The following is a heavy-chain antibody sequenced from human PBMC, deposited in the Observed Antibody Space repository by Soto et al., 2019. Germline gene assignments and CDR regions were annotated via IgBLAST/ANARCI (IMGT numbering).Heavy chain of an antibody. CDR3: ARHQDYYYYYAMDV. V-gene: IGHV4-59*08. CDR1: GGSISSYY. Sequence: SETLSLTCTVSGGSISSYYWSWIRQPPGKGLEWIGYFHYSGSTNYNPSLKSRVTISGDTSKNQFSLKLSSVTAADTAVYYCARHQDYYYYYAMDVWGQGITVTVSS. CDR2: FHYSGST. J-gene: IGHJ6*02.